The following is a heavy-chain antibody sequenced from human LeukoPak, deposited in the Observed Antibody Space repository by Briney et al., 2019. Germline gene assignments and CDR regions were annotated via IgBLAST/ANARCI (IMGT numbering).Heavy chain of an antibody. CDR2: IYPGDSDT. J-gene: IGHJ4*02. Sequence: GESLKISCKGSGYSFSNYWIGWVRQMPGKGLEWMGIIYPGDSDTRYSPSFQGQVTISADKSISTAYLQWSSLKASDTAMYYCARHSFYDSSGYFPDCWGQGTLVTVSS. V-gene: IGHV5-51*01. CDR3: ARHSFYDSSGYFPDC. D-gene: IGHD3-22*01. CDR1: GYSFSNYW.